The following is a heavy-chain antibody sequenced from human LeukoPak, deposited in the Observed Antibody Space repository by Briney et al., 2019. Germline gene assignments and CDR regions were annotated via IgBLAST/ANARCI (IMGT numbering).Heavy chain of an antibody. J-gene: IGHJ6*03. CDR3: ATSDGDYTAGYYHYMGV. V-gene: IGHV1-2*02. CDR2: INPNTAGT. Sequence: GASVKVSCKASGYTFTGYYFHWVRQAPGQGLEWMGWINPNTAGTNYAQKFLGRVTLTWDSSISTAYMELNRLTSDDTAVYYCATSDGDYTAGYYHYMGVWGKGTSVTVSS. CDR1: GYTFTGYY. D-gene: IGHD4-17*01.